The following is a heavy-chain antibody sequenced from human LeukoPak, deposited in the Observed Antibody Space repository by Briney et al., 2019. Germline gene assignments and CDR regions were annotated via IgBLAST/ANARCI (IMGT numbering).Heavy chain of an antibody. J-gene: IGHJ4*02. CDR3: ARAKFSDDSSGYNY. Sequence: GGSLRLSCAASGFTFSSYAMSWVRQAPGKGLEWVSYISSSGSTIYYADSVKGRFTISRDNAKNSLYLQMNSLRAEDTAVYYCARAKFSDDSSGYNYWGQGTLVTVSS. CDR1: GFTFSSYA. V-gene: IGHV3-48*04. CDR2: ISSSGSTI. D-gene: IGHD3-22*01.